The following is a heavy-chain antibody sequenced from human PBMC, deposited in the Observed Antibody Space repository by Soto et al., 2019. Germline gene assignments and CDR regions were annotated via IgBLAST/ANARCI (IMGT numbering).Heavy chain of an antibody. Sequence: QVQLVESGGGVVQPGRSLRLSCAASGFPFSSYGMHWVRQXPGKGLEWVAHISYDGSNKHYTDSVKGRFTISRDNSKNXXXXXXXXXXXXDXXVYYCAXXQYYFDYCGQGTRVSVSS. CDR1: GFPFSSYG. CDR3: AXXQYYFDY. V-gene: IGHV3-30*03. CDR2: ISYDGSNK. D-gene: IGHD3-10*01. J-gene: IGHJ4*02.